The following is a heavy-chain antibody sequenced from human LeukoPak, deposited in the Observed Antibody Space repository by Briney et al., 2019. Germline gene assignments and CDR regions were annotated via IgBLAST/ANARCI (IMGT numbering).Heavy chain of an antibody. CDR2: IFYSGTT. V-gene: IGHV4-59*01. D-gene: IGHD4-17*01. Sequence: SETLSLTCTVSSGSISTYYWSWIRLPPGKGLEWIGYIFYSGTTNYNPSLKSRVTISVDTSKNQFSLTLSSVSAADTAVYYCAGYGDYPYYFDYWGQGTLVTVSS. J-gene: IGHJ4*02. CDR3: AGYGDYPYYFDY. CDR1: SGSISTYY.